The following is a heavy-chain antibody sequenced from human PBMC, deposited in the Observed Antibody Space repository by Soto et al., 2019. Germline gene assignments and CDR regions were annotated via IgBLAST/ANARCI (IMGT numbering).Heavy chain of an antibody. CDR3: ARAVGGPTSNLDY. CDR2: INAGNGNT. D-gene: IGHD3-16*01. J-gene: IGHJ4*02. Sequence: QVQLVQSGAEEKKPGASVKVSCKASGYTFTSYAMHWVRQAPGQSLEWMGWINAGNGNTKYSQKFQGRVTITRDTSASTAYRELSRLRSEDTAVYYCARAVGGPTSNLDYWGQGTLVTVSS. V-gene: IGHV1-3*05. CDR1: GYTFTSYA.